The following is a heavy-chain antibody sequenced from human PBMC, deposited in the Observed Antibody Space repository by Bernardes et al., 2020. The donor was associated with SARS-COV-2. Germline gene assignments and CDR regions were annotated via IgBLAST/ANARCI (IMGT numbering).Heavy chain of an antibody. CDR1: GFTFSSYA. CDR2: ISYDGSNK. Sequence: SLRLSCAASGFTFSSYAMHWVRQAPGKGLEWVAVISYDGSNKYYADSVKGRFTISRDNSKNTLYLQMNSLRAEDTAVYYCARDVPPFDYWGQGTLVTVSS. J-gene: IGHJ4*02. CDR3: ARDVPPFDY. V-gene: IGHV3-30-3*01.